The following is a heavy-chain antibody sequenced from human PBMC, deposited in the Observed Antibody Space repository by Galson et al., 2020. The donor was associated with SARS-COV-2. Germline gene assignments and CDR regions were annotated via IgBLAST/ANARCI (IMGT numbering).Heavy chain of an antibody. D-gene: IGHD6-19*01. J-gene: IGHJ6*02. CDR2: IFSGGST. Sequence: GGSLRLSCAASGFTVSTNYMAWVRQAPGKGLEWISVIFSGGSTYYADTVKGRFTISKDKSKNTLYLQMNSLRAEETAMYYCAREQGAGLSSGRGVYYHAIDVWGQGTTVTVSS. V-gene: IGHV3-53*01. CDR1: GFTVSTNY. CDR3: AREQGAGLSSGRGVYYHAIDV.